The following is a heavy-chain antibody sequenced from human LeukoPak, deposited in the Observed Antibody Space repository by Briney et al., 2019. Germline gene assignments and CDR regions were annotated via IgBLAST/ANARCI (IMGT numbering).Heavy chain of an antibody. CDR3: ARGVYSSSVTGS. Sequence: GGSLRLSCAASGFTFSSYAMHWVRQAPGKGLEYVSVIYSSGRTSYADSVRGRFTISRDDSKNSLYLQMNNLRAEDTAVYYCARGVYSSSVTGSWGQGTLVTVSS. D-gene: IGHD6-13*01. J-gene: IGHJ5*02. CDR1: GFTFSSYA. CDR2: IYSSGRT. V-gene: IGHV3-66*01.